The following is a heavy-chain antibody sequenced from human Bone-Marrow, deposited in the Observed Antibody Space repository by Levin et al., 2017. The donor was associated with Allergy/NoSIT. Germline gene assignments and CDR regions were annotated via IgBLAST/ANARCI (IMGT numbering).Heavy chain of an antibody. CDR3: IHGSGWYDY. CDR2: IKSKAAGETT. J-gene: IGHJ4*02. D-gene: IGHD6-19*01. Sequence: KTGGSLRLACAASGFNFNDAWLTWVRQTPGKGLEWIGLIKSKAAGETTAYGAPVKGRFTISRDDSENTLYLQLSSLKIEDTAVYYCIHGSGWYDYWGQGTLVTVSS. CDR1: GFNFNDAW. V-gene: IGHV3-15*01.